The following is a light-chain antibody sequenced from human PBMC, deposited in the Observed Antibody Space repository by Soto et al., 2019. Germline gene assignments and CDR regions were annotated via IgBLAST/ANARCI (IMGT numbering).Light chain of an antibody. J-gene: IGKJ1*01. V-gene: IGKV1-5*01. CDR3: QQYHSYSSWT. CDR2: DAS. CDR1: QSISSW. Sequence: DIQMTQSPSTRSASVGDRVTITCRASQSISSWLAWYQQKPGKAPKLLIYDASSLESGVPSRFSGSGSGTEFTLTISSLQPDDFPTYYCQQYHSYSSWTFGQGTKVEIK.